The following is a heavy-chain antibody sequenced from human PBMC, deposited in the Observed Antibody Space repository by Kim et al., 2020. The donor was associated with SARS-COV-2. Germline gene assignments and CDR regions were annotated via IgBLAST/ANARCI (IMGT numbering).Heavy chain of an antibody. Sequence: KSRVTISVETSKNQFSLKLSYVTAADTAVYYCARLSKRRITMIVVADAFDIWGQGTMVTVSS. CDR3: ARLSKRRITMIVVADAFDI. D-gene: IGHD3-22*01. V-gene: IGHV4-59*08. J-gene: IGHJ3*02.